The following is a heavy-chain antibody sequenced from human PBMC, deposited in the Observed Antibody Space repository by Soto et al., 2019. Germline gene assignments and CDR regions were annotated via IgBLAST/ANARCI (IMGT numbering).Heavy chain of an antibody. J-gene: IGHJ4*02. CDR1: GYTFTRYG. CDR2: ISANNGNT. D-gene: IGHD3-10*01. CDR3: ARDPGSDALDS. Sequence: QVQLVQSGDEVKKPGASVKVSCKASGYTFTRYGISWVRQAPGQGLEWMGWISANNGNTNYAQTLQGRVTMTTDTSTSTGYMELRSLRSDDTAVYYFARDPGSDALDSWGQETLFTVSS. V-gene: IGHV1-18*01.